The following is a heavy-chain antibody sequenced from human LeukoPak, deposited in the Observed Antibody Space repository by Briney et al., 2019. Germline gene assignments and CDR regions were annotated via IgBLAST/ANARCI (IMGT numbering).Heavy chain of an antibody. Sequence: PGGSLRLSCAASGFTLSSYGMHWVRQAPGKGLEWVAVISYDGSDKYFADSVKGRFTISRDNSKNTLYLQMDSLRAEDTAVYYCAKAPRPWVGGATGSRYYFHYWGQGTLVTVSS. D-gene: IGHD1-26*01. CDR1: GFTLSSYG. CDR3: AKAPRPWVGGATGSRYYFHY. V-gene: IGHV3-30*18. J-gene: IGHJ4*02. CDR2: ISYDGSDK.